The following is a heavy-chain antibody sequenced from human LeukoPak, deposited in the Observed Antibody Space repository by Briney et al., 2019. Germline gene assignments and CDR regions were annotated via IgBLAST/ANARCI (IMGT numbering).Heavy chain of an antibody. J-gene: IGHJ3*02. V-gene: IGHV3-7*01. Sequence: PGGSLRLSCAASGFTFSSYSMNWVRQAPGKGLEWVANIKQDGSEEYYVDSVKGRFTISRDNAKNSLYLQMNSLRAEDTAVYYCASPVRGVRWGAFDIWGQGTMVTVSS. CDR2: IKQDGSEE. CDR1: GFTFSSYS. CDR3: ASPVRGVRWGAFDI. D-gene: IGHD3-10*02.